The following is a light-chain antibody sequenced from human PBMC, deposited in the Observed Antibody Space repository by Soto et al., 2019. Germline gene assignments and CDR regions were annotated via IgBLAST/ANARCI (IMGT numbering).Light chain of an antibody. CDR2: GAS. CDR3: QQYDNWPIT. V-gene: IGKV3-15*01. J-gene: IGKJ5*01. Sequence: ERVMTQSPATLSVSPGESATLSCRASQSVGSNLAWYQQRPGQTPRLLIYGASTRATGIPARFSGSGSGTEFTLTISSLQSEDFAVYSCQQYDNWPITFAQGTQLETK. CDR1: QSVGSN.